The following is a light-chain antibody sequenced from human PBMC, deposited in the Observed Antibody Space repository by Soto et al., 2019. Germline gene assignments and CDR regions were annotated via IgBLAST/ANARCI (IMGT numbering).Light chain of an antibody. Sequence: STPSAGTVSLSPGESASLSCRARQSVDGIFLAWYQQKPGRAPRLLIYGASSRATGIPDRFSGSGSGTDFTITISRLEHEDFAVYYCQQYGSSGTFGQGTKVDIK. J-gene: IGKJ1*01. CDR3: QQYGSSGT. CDR1: QSVDGIF. V-gene: IGKV3-20*01. CDR2: GAS.